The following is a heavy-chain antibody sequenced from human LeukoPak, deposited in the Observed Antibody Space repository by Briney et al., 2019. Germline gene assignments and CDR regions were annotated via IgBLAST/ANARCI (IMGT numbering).Heavy chain of an antibody. CDR1: GFTVSGNY. J-gene: IGHJ5*02. CDR3: VRCIAAAGFFRFDP. D-gene: IGHD6-13*01. Sequence: GGSLRLSCAASGFTVSGNYMSWVRQAPGKGLEWVSVIYSGGSTYYADSVKGRLTISRDNSKNTLHLQMNSLRVEDTAVYYCVRCIAAAGFFRFDPWGQGTLVTVSS. V-gene: IGHV3-66*02. CDR2: IYSGGST.